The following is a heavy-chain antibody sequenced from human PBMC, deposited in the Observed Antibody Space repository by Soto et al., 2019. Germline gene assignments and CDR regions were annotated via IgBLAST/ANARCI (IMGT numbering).Heavy chain of an antibody. Sequence: VGSLRLSCAASGFTFSSYEMNWVRQAPGKGLEWVSYISSSGSTIYYADSVKGRFTISRDNAKNSLYLQMNSLRAEDTAVYYCARVQVYCSSTSCLGYGMDVWGQGTTVTVSS. CDR3: ARVQVYCSSTSCLGYGMDV. J-gene: IGHJ6*02. V-gene: IGHV3-48*03. CDR1: GFTFSSYE. CDR2: ISSSGSTI. D-gene: IGHD2-2*01.